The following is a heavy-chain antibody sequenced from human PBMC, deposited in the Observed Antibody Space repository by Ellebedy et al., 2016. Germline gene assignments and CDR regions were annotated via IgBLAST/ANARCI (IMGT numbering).Heavy chain of an antibody. CDR3: ARETSSSGWYYFDY. Sequence: GSLRLSCTVSGGSISSYYWSWIRQPPGKGLEWIGYIYYSGSTNYNPSLKSRVTISVDTSKNQFSLKLSSVTAADTAVYYCARETSSSGWYYFDYWGQGTLVTVSS. CDR1: GGSISSYY. J-gene: IGHJ4*02. D-gene: IGHD6-19*01. CDR2: IYYSGST. V-gene: IGHV4-59*12.